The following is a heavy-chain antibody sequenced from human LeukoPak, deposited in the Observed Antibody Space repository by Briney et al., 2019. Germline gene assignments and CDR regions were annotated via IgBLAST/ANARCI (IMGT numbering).Heavy chain of an antibody. D-gene: IGHD3-10*01. Sequence: ASETLSLTCTVSGGSISSYYWSWIRQPPGKGLDWIGYIYYSGSTNYNPSLKSRVTISVDTSKNQFSLKLSSVTAADTAVYYCARQGFGYYYGSGSSYPPFDIWGQGTMVTVSS. CDR2: IYYSGST. J-gene: IGHJ3*02. CDR1: GGSISSYY. CDR3: ARQGFGYYYGSGSSYPPFDI. V-gene: IGHV4-59*08.